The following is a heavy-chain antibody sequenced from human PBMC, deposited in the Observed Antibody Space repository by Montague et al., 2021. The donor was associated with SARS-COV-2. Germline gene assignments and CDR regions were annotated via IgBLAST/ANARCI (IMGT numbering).Heavy chain of an antibody. J-gene: IGHJ4*01. CDR1: RDSITNYH. CDR2: FLPTGDS. D-gene: IGHD4-11*01. CDR3: ARVRAVTKVSAETIDF. V-gene: IGHV4-59*01. Sequence: SETLSLTCIVSRDSITNYHWGWVRQPPGKGLEWMTDFLPTGDSNHSPSLRSRITTSVDTAKNQFSLRLRSVTAADSARYFCARVRAVTKVSAETIDFWGHGILVTVSS.